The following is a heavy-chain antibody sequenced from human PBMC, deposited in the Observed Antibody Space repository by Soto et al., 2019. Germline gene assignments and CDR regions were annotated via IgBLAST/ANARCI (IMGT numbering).Heavy chain of an antibody. J-gene: IGHJ6*03. CDR2: IIPILGLA. CDR3: AKSTVGGLGHHYYYMDV. Sequence: SVKVSCKASGGTFSSFTFSWVRQAPGQGLEWMGRIIPILGLAVYAQKFQGRVTITADKSTDTAYMELSSLRSEDTAVYYCAKSTVGGLGHHYYYMDVWGKGTAVTVSS. CDR1: GGTFSSFT. V-gene: IGHV1-69*02. D-gene: IGHD3-16*01.